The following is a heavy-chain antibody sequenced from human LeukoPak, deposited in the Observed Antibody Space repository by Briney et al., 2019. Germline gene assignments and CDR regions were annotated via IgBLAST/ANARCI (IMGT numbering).Heavy chain of an antibody. Sequence: PSGTLSLTCAVSGGSIRRRHWWSWVRQPPGKGLEWLAEIYNSGSTNYNPSLKSRLTISEDKSKNQSSLKLSSVTAADTAVYYCARVTYDNWFDPWGQGTLVTVSS. CDR3: ARVTYDNWFDP. CDR1: GGSIRRRHW. V-gene: IGHV4-4*02. J-gene: IGHJ5*02. CDR2: IYNSGST.